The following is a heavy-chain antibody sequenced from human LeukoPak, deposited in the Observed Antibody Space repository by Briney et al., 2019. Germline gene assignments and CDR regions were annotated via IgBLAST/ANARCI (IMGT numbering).Heavy chain of an antibody. D-gene: IGHD5-12*01. Sequence: GGSLRLSCAASGFTFSSYAMSWVRQAPGQGLEWVSGIYAGGGTTYYADSVKGRFTISRDNSKNMLSLQMNSLRAEDTAVYFCARDSQWLVYSYYFDYWGQGTLVTVSS. CDR2: IYAGGGTT. V-gene: IGHV3-23*01. CDR3: ARDSQWLVYSYYFDY. J-gene: IGHJ4*02. CDR1: GFTFSSYA.